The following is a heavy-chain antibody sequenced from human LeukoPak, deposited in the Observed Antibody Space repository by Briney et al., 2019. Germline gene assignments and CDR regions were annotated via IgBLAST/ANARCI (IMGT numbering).Heavy chain of an antibody. Sequence: SETLSLTCTVSGYSISSGYYWGWIRQHPGKGLEWIGYIYYSGSTYYNPSLKSRVTISVDTSKNQFSLKLSSVTAADTAVYYCARAIRGYYDSSGKGNYNWFDPWGQGTLVTVSS. V-gene: IGHV4-31*03. CDR3: ARAIRGYYDSSGKGNYNWFDP. D-gene: IGHD3-22*01. CDR1: GYSISSGYY. J-gene: IGHJ5*02. CDR2: IYYSGST.